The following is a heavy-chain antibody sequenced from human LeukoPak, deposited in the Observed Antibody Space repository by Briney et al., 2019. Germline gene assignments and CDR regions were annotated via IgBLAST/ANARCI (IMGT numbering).Heavy chain of an antibody. Sequence: GGSRRPSCAASGFTLSDYYMTWIPKSPEKGLEWWSYISGSGTHRNYADSVKGRFTISRDNAKNSLYLQMSSLRADDTAVYYCARVGVITAAGTYDLWGQGTLVTVSS. CDR1: GFTLSDYY. CDR2: ISGSGTHR. CDR3: ARVGVITAAGTYDL. V-gene: IGHV3-11*06. D-gene: IGHD6-13*01. J-gene: IGHJ5*02.